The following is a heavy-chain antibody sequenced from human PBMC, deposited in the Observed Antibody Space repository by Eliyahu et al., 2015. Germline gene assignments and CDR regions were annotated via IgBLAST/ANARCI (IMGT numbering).Heavy chain of an antibody. D-gene: IGHD1-1*01. J-gene: IGHJ6*02. CDR1: GYTFTSYY. CDR2: INPSGGST. Sequence: QVQLVQSGAEVKKPGASVKVSCKASGYTFTSYYRHWVRQAPGQGLEWMGIINPSGGSTSYAQKFQGRVTMTRDTSTSTVYMELSSLRSEDTAVYYCARGPHDDETAYYYYGMDVWGQGTTVTVSS. CDR3: ARGPHDDETAYYYYGMDV. V-gene: IGHV1-46*03.